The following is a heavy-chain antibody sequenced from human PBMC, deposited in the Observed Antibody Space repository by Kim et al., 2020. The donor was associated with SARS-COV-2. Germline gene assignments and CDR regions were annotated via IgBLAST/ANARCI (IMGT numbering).Heavy chain of an antibody. CDR1: GLTFTTYT. V-gene: IGHV3-23*01. J-gene: IGHJ3*02. D-gene: IGHD6-19*01. Sequence: GGSLRLSCAASGLTFTTYTMSWVRQAPGKGLEWVSAIRGGGGNTFWADSVKGRFTISRDNSKNTLYLQMNSLRAEDTALYYCVKLRGWYGSAEGAFDIWGQGTMVTVSS. CDR3: VKLRGWYGSAEGAFDI. CDR2: IRGGGGNT.